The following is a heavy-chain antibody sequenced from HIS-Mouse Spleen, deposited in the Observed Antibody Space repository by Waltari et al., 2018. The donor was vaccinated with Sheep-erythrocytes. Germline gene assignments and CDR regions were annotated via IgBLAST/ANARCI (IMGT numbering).Heavy chain of an antibody. CDR1: GGTFSSYL. D-gene: IGHD1-26*01. CDR2: IIPILGIA. CDR3: AQTGATTPHFDY. J-gene: IGHJ4*02. Sequence: QVQLVQSGAEVKKPWSSVKVSCKASGGTFSSYLITLVLQATGQGLEWMGRIIPILGIANYAQKFQGRVTITADKSTSTAYMELSSLRSEDTAVYYCAQTGATTPHFDYWGQGTLVTVSS. V-gene: IGHV1-69*04.